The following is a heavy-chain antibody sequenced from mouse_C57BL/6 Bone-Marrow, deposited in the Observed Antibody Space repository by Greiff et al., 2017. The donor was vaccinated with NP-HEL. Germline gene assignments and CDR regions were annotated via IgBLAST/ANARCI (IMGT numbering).Heavy chain of an antibody. CDR2: IDPEHGDT. J-gene: IGHJ2*01. D-gene: IGHD1-1*01. CDR3: TTLFITTVAHYYDY. Sequence: VQLQESGAELVRPGASVKLSCTASGFNIKDDYMHWVKQRPEQGLEWIGWIDPEHGDTEYASKFQGKATITADTSSNTAYLQLSSLTSEDTAFYYCTTLFITTVAHYYDYWGQGTTLAVSS. CDR1: GFNIKDDY. V-gene: IGHV14-4*01.